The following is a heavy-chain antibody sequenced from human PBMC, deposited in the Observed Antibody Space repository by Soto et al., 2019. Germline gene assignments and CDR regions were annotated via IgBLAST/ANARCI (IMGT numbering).Heavy chain of an antibody. V-gene: IGHV4-39*01. D-gene: IGHD2-2*01. CDR3: ARRSIVVVPAAGQFDY. CDR2: IYYSGST. Sequence: QLQLQESGPGLVKPSETLSLTCTVSGGSISSSSYYWGWIRQPPGKGLEWIGSIYYSGSTYYNPSLKSRVPISVDTSKNQFSLKLSSVTAADTAVYYCARRSIVVVPAAGQFDYWGQGTLVTVSS. CDR1: GGSISSSSYY. J-gene: IGHJ4*02.